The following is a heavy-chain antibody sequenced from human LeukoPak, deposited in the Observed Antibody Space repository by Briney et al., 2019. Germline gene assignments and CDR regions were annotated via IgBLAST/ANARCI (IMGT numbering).Heavy chain of an antibody. CDR3: ARVSPGGYDFDY. D-gene: IGHD3-10*01. Sequence: ASVKVSCKASGYTFTSYGISWVRQAPGQGLEWMGWISAYNGNTNYAQKPQGRVTMTTDTSTSTAYMELRSLRSDDTAVYYCARVSPGGYDFDYWGQGTLVTVSS. V-gene: IGHV1-18*01. CDR1: GYTFTSYG. J-gene: IGHJ4*02. CDR2: ISAYNGNT.